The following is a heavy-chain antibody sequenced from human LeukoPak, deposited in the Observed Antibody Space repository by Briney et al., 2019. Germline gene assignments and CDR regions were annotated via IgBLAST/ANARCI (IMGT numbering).Heavy chain of an antibody. CDR3: ARAQGYRGFLDY. CDR2: ISSSSSYI. Sequence: PGGSLRLSCAASGFSFSSYNMNWVRQAPGKGLEWVSFISSSSSYIYYVDSVKGRFTISRDNAKNSLYLKMNSLRAEDTAVYYCARAQGYRGFLDYWGQGNLVTVSS. CDR1: GFSFSSYN. J-gene: IGHJ4*02. D-gene: IGHD5-18*01. V-gene: IGHV3-21*01.